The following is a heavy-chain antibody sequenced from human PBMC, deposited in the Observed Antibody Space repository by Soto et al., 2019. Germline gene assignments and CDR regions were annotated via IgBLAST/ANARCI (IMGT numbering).Heavy chain of an antibody. CDR2: IYYSGST. D-gene: IGHD3-10*01. J-gene: IGHJ5*02. CDR1: GGSISSGGYY. V-gene: IGHV4-31*03. CDR3: ATKFGELYADHWFDP. Sequence: QVQLQESGPGLVKPSQTLSLTCTVSGGSISSGGYYWSWIRQHPGKGLEWIGYIYYSGSTYYNPSLKSRVTISVDTSKNQFSLKLSSVTAAATAVYYCATKFGELYADHWFDPWGQGTLVTVSS.